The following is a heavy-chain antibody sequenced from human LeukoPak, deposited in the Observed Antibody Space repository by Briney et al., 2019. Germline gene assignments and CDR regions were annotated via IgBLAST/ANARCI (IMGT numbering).Heavy chain of an antibody. V-gene: IGHV3-30*18. CDR3: AKGPSGSSMVREPAFDY. J-gene: IGHJ4*02. Sequence: GGSLRLSCAASGFTFSSYGMHWVRQAPGKGLEWVAVISYDGSNKYYADSVKGRFTISRDNSRNTLYLQMNSLRAEDTAVYYCAKGPSGSSMVREPAFDYWGQGTLVTVSS. D-gene: IGHD3-10*01. CDR2: ISYDGSNK. CDR1: GFTFSSYG.